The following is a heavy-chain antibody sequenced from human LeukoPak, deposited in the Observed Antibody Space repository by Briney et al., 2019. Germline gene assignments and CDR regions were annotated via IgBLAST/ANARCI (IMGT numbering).Heavy chain of an antibody. D-gene: IGHD1-1*01. CDR1: GFTFSSYA. CDR3: ARENDGEHFDY. Sequence: GRSLRLSCAASGFTFSSYAMHWVRQAPGKGLEWVSVIYSGGSTYYADSVKGRFTISRDNSKNTLYLQMNSLRAEDTAVYYCARENDGEHFDYWGQGTLVTVSS. V-gene: IGHV3-53*01. J-gene: IGHJ4*02. CDR2: IYSGGST.